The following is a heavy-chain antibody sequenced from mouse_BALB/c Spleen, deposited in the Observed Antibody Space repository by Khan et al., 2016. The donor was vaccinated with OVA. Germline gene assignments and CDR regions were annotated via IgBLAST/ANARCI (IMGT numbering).Heavy chain of an antibody. Sequence: QVQLQQSGPELVRPGVSVKISCKGSGYTFTAYAMYWVKQSHATSLEWIGLISTYSGNTNYNQKFKGKATMTVDKASSTAYMELARLTSEDSAIEYCARTGDDGYDDYWGQGTTLTVSS. D-gene: IGHD2-2*01. J-gene: IGHJ2*01. CDR2: ISTYSGNT. CDR3: ARTGDDGYDDY. CDR1: GYTFTAYA. V-gene: IGHV1S137*01.